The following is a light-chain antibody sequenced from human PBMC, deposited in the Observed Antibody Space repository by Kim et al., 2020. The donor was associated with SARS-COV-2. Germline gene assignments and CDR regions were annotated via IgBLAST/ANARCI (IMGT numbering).Light chain of an antibody. Sequence: DIQLTQSPSFLSASIGDRVTITCRASQDISVYLAWYQQNPGRAPKLLIYATSILQGGVPSRFSGSGSGTEFTLTINSLQPEDFATYYCQQLSTYPQTFGQGTKVDIK. CDR2: ATS. CDR3: QQLSTYPQT. J-gene: IGKJ1*01. V-gene: IGKV1-9*01. CDR1: QDISVY.